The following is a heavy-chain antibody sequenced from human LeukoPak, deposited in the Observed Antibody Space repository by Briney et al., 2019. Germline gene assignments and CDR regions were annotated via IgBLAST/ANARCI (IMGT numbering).Heavy chain of an antibody. Sequence: SSETLSLTCTVSGGSISSYYWSWIRQPPGKGLEWIGYIYYSGSTNYNPSLKSRVTISVDTSKNQFSLKLSSVTAADTAVYYCARHDPDYYDSSGQSLGLDYWGQETLVTVSS. CDR1: GGSISSYY. CDR3: ARHDPDYYDSSGQSLGLDY. V-gene: IGHV4-59*08. J-gene: IGHJ4*02. D-gene: IGHD3-22*01. CDR2: IYYSGST.